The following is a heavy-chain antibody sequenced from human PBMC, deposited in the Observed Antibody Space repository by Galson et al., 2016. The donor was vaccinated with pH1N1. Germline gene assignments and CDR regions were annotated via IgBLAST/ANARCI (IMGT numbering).Heavy chain of an antibody. V-gene: IGHV4-59*01. D-gene: IGHD4-17*01. CDR3: ARGDYGDSLYWYFDV. CDR1: TGSISGYY. Sequence: LTCTISTGSISGYYWTWIRQPPGKGLEWIGYTYYGGSTNYNPSLKSRLTISIDTSKNQFSLKLSSLTAADTSVYYCARGDYGDSLYWYFDVWGGGTLVTVSS. J-gene: IGHJ2*01. CDR2: TYYGGST.